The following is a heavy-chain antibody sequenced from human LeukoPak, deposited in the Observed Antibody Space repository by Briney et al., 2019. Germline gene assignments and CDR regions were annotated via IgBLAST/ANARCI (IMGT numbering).Heavy chain of an antibody. CDR1: GYTFDGYY. Sequence: ASVKVSCKASGYTFDGYYMHWVRQAPGQGLEWMGWINPNSGGTNYAQKFQGRVTMTRDTSISTAYMELSRLRSDDTAVYYCARDPGPGYSSGWYRGKNNWFDPWGQGTLVTVSS. D-gene: IGHD6-19*01. J-gene: IGHJ5*02. V-gene: IGHV1-2*02. CDR3: ARDPGPGYSSGWYRGKNNWFDP. CDR2: INPNSGGT.